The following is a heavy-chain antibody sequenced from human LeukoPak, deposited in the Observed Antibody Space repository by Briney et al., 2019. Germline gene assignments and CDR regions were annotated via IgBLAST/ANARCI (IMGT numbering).Heavy chain of an antibody. V-gene: IGHV1-2*02. CDR3: ARDEGRRRGYQLQIEDEDWFDP. CDR2: LNPNSGGT. D-gene: IGHD2-2*01. Sequence: ASVTVSCKASGYTFTGYYMHWVRQAPGQGLEWMGWLNPNSGGTNYAQKFQGRVTMTRDTSISTAYMELSRLRSDDTAVYYCARDEGRRRGYQLQIEDEDWFDPWGQGTLVTVSS. CDR1: GYTFTGYY. J-gene: IGHJ5*02.